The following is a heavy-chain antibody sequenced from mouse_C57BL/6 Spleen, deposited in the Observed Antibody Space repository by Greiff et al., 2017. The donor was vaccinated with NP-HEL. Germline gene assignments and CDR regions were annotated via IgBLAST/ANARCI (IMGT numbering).Heavy chain of an antibody. Sequence: VQLQQSGPGLVKPSQSLSLTCSVTGYSITSGYYWNWIRQFPGNKLEWMGYISYDGSNNYNPSLKNRISITRDTSKNQFFLKLNSVTTEDTATYYCAREGGTGFDYWGQGTTLTVSS. V-gene: IGHV3-6*01. CDR2: ISYDGSN. CDR3: AREGGTGFDY. D-gene: IGHD4-1*01. J-gene: IGHJ2*01. CDR1: GYSITSGYY.